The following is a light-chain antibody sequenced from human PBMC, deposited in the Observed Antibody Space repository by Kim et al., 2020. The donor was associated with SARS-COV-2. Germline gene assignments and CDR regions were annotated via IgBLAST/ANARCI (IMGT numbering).Light chain of an antibody. CDR2: GAS. CDR3: QQYNKWMYI. J-gene: IGKJ2*01. CDR1: QSVSSN. V-gene: IGKV3D-15*01. Sequence: EIVMTQSPATLSVSPGERATLSCRASQSVSSNLAWYQKKPGQAPRLVIYGASTRAAGVPARFSGSVSGAEFTLTISNLQPEDCAVYYCQQYNKWMYIFGQGTKLEI.